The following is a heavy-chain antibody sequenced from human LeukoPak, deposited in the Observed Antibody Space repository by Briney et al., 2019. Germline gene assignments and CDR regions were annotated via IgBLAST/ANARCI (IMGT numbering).Heavy chain of an antibody. D-gene: IGHD3-10*01. CDR2: IYYSGST. V-gene: IGHV4-39*01. CDR1: GGSISSSSYY. J-gene: IGHJ4*02. Sequence: SETLSLTCTVSGGSISSSSYYWGWIRQPPGKGLEWIGSIYYSGSTYYNPSLKSRVTISVDTSKNQSSLKLSSVTAADTAVYYCARLAVKYYYGSGSPPRAFDYWGQGTLVTVSS. CDR3: ARLAVKYYYGSGSPPRAFDY.